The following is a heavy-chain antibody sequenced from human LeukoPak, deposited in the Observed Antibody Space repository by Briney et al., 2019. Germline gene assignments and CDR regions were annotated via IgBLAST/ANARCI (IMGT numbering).Heavy chain of an antibody. D-gene: IGHD4-17*01. CDR3: AKDMNTVTTTFDY. V-gene: IGHV3-30*18. J-gene: IGHJ4*02. Sequence: GGSLRLSCAASGFTFSTYAMHWVRQAPGRGLEWVAVISNDATKKYYADSVKGRSTISRDNSENTLYLQMNSLRAEDTAVYYCAKDMNTVTTTFDYWGQGTLVTVSS. CDR1: GFTFSTYA. CDR2: ISNDATKK.